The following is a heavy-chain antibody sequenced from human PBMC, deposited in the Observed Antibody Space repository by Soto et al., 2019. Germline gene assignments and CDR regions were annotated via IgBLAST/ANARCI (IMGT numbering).Heavy chain of an antibody. CDR3: AKNDDDIYGTLYCVDN. CDR1: GVTFSNYA. J-gene: IGHJ4*02. CDR2: ISGSGDST. Sequence: GGSLRLSCAVSGVTFSNYAMTWVRHSPGKGLEWASTISGSGDSTHYADSVKGRITISRDNSKNTLYLQMNSLRVDDPAEYYCAKNDDDIYGTLYCVDNWGRGTLVTVSS. D-gene: IGHD3-16*01. V-gene: IGHV3-23*01.